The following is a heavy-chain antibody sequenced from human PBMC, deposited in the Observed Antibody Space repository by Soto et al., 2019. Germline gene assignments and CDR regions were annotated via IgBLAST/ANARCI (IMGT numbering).Heavy chain of an antibody. V-gene: IGHV3-30*18. CDR2: ISYDGCNK. J-gene: IGHJ4*02. D-gene: IGHD3-22*01. CDR1: GFTFSSYG. CDR3: AKDKEGYYDSSGYYFAGFDY. Sequence: QVQLVESGGGVVQPGRSLRLSCAASGFTFSSYGMHWVRQAPGKGLEWVAVISYDGCNKYYADSVKGRFTISRDNSKNTLYLQMNSLRAEDTAVYYCAKDKEGYYDSSGYYFAGFDYWGQGTLVTVSS.